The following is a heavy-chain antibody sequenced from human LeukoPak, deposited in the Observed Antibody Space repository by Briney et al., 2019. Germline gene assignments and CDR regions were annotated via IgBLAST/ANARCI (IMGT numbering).Heavy chain of an antibody. CDR2: ISYDGSNK. J-gene: IGHJ3*02. CDR3: ARESKILMVYAAPGGAFDI. V-gene: IGHV3-30*04. D-gene: IGHD2-8*01. Sequence: GGSLRLSCAASGFTFSSYAMHWVRQAPGKGLEWVAVISYDGSNKYYADSVKGRFTISRDNSKNTLYLQMNSLRAEDTAVYYCARESKILMVYAAPGGAFDIWGQGTMVTVSS. CDR1: GFTFSSYA.